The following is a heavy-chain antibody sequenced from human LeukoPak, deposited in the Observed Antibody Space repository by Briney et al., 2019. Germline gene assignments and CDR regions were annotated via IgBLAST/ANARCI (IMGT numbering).Heavy chain of an antibody. D-gene: IGHD6-19*01. J-gene: IGHJ4*02. Sequence: SVKVSCKAPGGTFSSYAISWVRQAPGQGLEWMGRIIPILGIANYAQKFQGRVTITADKSTSTAYMELSSLRSEDTAVYYCAKENSSGLFDYWGQGTLVTVSS. V-gene: IGHV1-69*04. CDR3: AKENSSGLFDY. CDR1: GGTFSSYA. CDR2: IIPILGIA.